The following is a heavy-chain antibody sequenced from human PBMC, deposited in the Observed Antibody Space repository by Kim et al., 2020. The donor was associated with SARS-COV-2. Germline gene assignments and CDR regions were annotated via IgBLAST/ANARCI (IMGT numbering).Heavy chain of an antibody. CDR1: GFTFSDYY. Sequence: GGSLRLSCAASGFTFSDYYMSWIRQAPGKGLEWVSYISSSSSYTNYADSVKGRFTISRDNAKNSLYLQMNSLRAEDTAVYYCARGSRYYYDSSGYYGYWGQGTLVTVSS. CDR3: ARGSRYYYDSSGYYGY. D-gene: IGHD3-22*01. V-gene: IGHV3-11*05. J-gene: IGHJ4*02. CDR2: ISSSSSYT.